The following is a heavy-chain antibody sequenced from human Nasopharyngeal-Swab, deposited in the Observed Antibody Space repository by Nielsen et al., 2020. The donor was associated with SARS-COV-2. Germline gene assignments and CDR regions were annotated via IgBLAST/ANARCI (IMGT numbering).Heavy chain of an antibody. CDR3: ARAKRATIFGVVIMREFDY. CDR2: ISGSGSTL. D-gene: IGHD3-3*01. Sequence: GESLKISCAASGFTFSDHSMIWVRQAPGQGLEWVSYISGSGSTLYYADSVKGRITVSRDNAKSSVYLQMNSLRAEDTAVYYCARAKRATIFGVVIMREFDYWGQGTLVTVSS. CDR1: GFTFSDHS. V-gene: IGHV3-48*01. J-gene: IGHJ4*02.